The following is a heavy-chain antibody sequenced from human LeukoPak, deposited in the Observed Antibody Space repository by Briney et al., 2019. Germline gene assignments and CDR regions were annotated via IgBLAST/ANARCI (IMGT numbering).Heavy chain of an antibody. D-gene: IGHD5-18*01. J-gene: IGHJ6*02. Sequence: PGGSLRLSCAASGFTVSSNYMSWVRQAPGKGLEWVSVIYSGGSTYYADSVKGRFTISRDNSKNTLYLQMNSLRAEDTAVYYCARDRQDTAMVPLFSGVDVWGQGTTVTVSS. CDR3: ARDRQDTAMVPLFSGVDV. CDR1: GFTVSSNY. V-gene: IGHV3-53*01. CDR2: IYSGGST.